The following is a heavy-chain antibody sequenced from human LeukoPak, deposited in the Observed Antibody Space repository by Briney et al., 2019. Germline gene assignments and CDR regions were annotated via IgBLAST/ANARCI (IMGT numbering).Heavy chain of an antibody. Sequence: ASVKVSCKASGYTFTGYYMHWVRQAPGQGLEWMGWINPNSGGTNYAQKFQGRVTMTRDTSTSTAYMELRSLRSDDTAVYYCARDVAAAGPNWFDPWGQGTLVTVSS. CDR2: INPNSGGT. CDR1: GYTFTGYY. J-gene: IGHJ5*02. CDR3: ARDVAAAGPNWFDP. D-gene: IGHD6-13*01. V-gene: IGHV1-2*02.